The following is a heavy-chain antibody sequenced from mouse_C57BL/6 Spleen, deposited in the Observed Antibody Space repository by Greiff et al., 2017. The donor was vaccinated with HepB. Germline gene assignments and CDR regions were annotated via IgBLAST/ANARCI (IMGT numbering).Heavy chain of an antibody. V-gene: IGHV5-16*01. D-gene: IGHD1-1*01. CDR3: ARDSLHYYGSSYWYFDV. CDR1: GFTFSDYY. CDR2: INYDGSST. J-gene: IGHJ1*03. Sequence: EVKLMESEGGLVQPGSSMKLSCTASGFTFSDYYMAWVRQVPEKGLEWVANINYDGSSTYYLDSLKSRFIISRDNAKNILYLQMSSLKSEDTATYYCARDSLHYYGSSYWYFDVWGTGTTVTVSS.